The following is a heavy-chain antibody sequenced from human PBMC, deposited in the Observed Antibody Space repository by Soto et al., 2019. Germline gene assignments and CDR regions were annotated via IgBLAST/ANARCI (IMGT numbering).Heavy chain of an antibody. CDR1: GFTFSSYA. CDR3: ARESYYDFWSGYYRQYIDY. D-gene: IGHD3-3*01. Sequence: PGGSLRLSCAASGFTFSSYAMHWVRQAPGKGLEWVAVITYDGSNKYYADSVKGRFTISRDNSKNTLYLQMNSLRAEDTAVYYCARESYYDFWSGYYRQYIDYWGQGTLVTVSS. CDR2: ITYDGSNK. J-gene: IGHJ4*02. V-gene: IGHV3-30-3*01.